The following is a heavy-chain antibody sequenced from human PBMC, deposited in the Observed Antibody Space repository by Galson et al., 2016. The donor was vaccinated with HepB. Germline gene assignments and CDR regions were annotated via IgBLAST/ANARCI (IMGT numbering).Heavy chain of an antibody. CDR1: GYTFAKYT. D-gene: IGHD1-26*01. V-gene: IGHV1-3*04. Sequence: SVKVSCKASGYTFAKYTVQWLRQAPGQRLEWMGWINTVDGTTKYSQKFQGRVTFTRDTSASTAYMELSSLRSEDTAVYYCVREVAATFRFDFWGPGTLVTVSS. CDR2: INTVDGTT. J-gene: IGHJ4*02. CDR3: VREVAATFRFDF.